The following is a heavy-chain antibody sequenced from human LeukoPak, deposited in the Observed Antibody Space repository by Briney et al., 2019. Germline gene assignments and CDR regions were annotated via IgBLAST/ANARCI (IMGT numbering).Heavy chain of an antibody. CDR2: ISSSSSTI. CDR1: GFTFSSYS. D-gene: IGHD4-11*01. CDR3: ARERNLVTTTPLYYYYYYMDV. J-gene: IGHJ6*03. V-gene: IGHV3-48*02. Sequence: GGSLRLSCAASGFTFSSYSMNWVRQAPGKGLEWVSYISSSSSTIYYADSVKGRFTISRDNAKNSLYLQMNSLRDEDTAVYYCARERNLVTTTPLYYYYYYMDVWGKGTTVTVSS.